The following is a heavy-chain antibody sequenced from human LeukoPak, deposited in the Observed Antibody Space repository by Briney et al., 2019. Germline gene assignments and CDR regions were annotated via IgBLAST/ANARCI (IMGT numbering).Heavy chain of an antibody. CDR3: ARDGPGYSSGWD. CDR1: GFTFSSYW. CDR2: IASDGSST. V-gene: IGHV3-74*01. Sequence: PGGSLRLSCAASGFTFSSYWMNWVRQAPGKGLVWVSRIASDGSSTTYADSVKGRFSISRDNAKNTLYLQMNSLRVEDTAVYYCARDGPGYSSGWDWGQGTLVTVSS. D-gene: IGHD6-19*01. J-gene: IGHJ4*02.